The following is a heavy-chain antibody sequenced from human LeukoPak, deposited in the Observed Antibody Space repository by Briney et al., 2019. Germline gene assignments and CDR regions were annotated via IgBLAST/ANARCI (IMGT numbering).Heavy chain of an antibody. CDR1: GFTFRSYW. J-gene: IGHJ6*03. D-gene: IGHD4-11*01. V-gene: IGHV3-7*01. Sequence: GGSLRLSCAAPGFTFRSYWMSWVRQAPGKGLEWVANIKQDGSEKYYVDSVKGRFTISRDNAKNSLYLQMNSLRAEDTAVYYCAYSPRYYYYMGVWGKGTTVTVSS. CDR3: AYSPRYYYYMGV. CDR2: IKQDGSEK.